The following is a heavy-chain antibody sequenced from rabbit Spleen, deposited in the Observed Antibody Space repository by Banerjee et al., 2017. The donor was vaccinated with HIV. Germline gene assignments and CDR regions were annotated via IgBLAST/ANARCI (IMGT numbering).Heavy chain of an antibody. D-gene: IGHD6-1*01. CDR1: GFSFSDRDV. CDR2: INTATGKG. Sequence: QEQLVESGGGLVRPEGSLTLTCKASGFSFSDRDVMCWVRQAPGKGLEWIGCINTATGKGVYATWAKGRFTISRTSSTTVTLQMTSLTAADTATYFCARGEHFSVGFSAFAIYLDLWGPGTLVTVS. V-gene: IGHV1S45*01. J-gene: IGHJ6*01. CDR3: ARGEHFSVGFSAFAIYLDL.